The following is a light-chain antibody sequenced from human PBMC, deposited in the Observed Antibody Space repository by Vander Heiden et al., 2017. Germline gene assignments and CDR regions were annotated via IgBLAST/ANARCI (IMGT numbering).Light chain of an antibody. CDR2: GAS. CDR3: HQYASTPRT. V-gene: IGKV3-20*01. CDR1: QSVINHH. J-gene: IGKJ1*01. Sequence: EIVLTQSPGTLSLSPGETATLPRMPSQSVINHHLLWYQQKPGQAPRLLNSGASNRATGIPDRFSGSGSGAGFTLTISRLEPDDFAVYYCHQYASTPRTFGQGTIVEIK.